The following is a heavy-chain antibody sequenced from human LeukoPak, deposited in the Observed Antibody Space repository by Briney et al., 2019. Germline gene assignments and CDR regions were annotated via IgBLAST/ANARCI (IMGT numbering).Heavy chain of an antibody. Sequence: GGFLRLSCAASGFTFSSYGMHWVRQAPGKGLEWVAFIRYDGSNKYYADSVKGRFTISRDNSKNTLYLQMNSLRAEDTAVYYCAKAWDAYYYYYMDVWGKGTTVTVSS. J-gene: IGHJ6*03. CDR1: GFTFSSYG. CDR2: IRYDGSNK. D-gene: IGHD1-26*01. V-gene: IGHV3-30*02. CDR3: AKAWDAYYYYYMDV.